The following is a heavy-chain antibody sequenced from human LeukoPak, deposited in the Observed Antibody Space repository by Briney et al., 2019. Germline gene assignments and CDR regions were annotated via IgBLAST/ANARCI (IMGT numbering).Heavy chain of an antibody. Sequence: ASVKVSCKASGGTFSSYAISWVRQAPGQGLEGMGWINPNSGGTNYAQKFQGRVTMTRDTSISTAYMELSRLRSDDTAVYYCARYSRSLVYVYWGQGTLVTVSA. V-gene: IGHV1-2*02. CDR3: ARYSRSLVYVY. D-gene: IGHD1-14*01. CDR2: INPNSGGT. CDR1: GGTFSSYA. J-gene: IGHJ4*02.